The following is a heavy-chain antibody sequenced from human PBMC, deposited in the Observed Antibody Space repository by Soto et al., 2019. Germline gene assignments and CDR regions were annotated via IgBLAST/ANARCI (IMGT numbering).Heavy chain of an antibody. Sequence: PGGYLRLSCAASGVTFSSYAMSWVPQAPGKGLEWVSAISGSGGSTYYADSVKGRFTISRDNSKNTLYLQMNSLRAEDTAVYYCAKVGQSTNDYGDYEGDGWFDYWGQGTLVTVCS. CDR2: ISGSGGST. J-gene: IGHJ4*02. CDR3: AKVGQSTNDYGDYEGDGWFDY. D-gene: IGHD4-17*01. V-gene: IGHV3-23*01. CDR1: GVTFSSYA.